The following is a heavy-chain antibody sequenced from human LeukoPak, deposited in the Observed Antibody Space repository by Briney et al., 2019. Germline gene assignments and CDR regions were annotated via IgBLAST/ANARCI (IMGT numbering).Heavy chain of an antibody. D-gene: IGHD6-13*01. CDR3: AKDAAGSSWPYYFDY. Sequence: GGSLRLSCAASGFTFSTYSMNWVRQAPGKGLEWVSGISDSAGSTYYADSVKGRFTISRDNSKNTVYLHMNSLRAEDTAVYYCAKDAAGSSWPYYFDYWGQGTLVTVSS. V-gene: IGHV3-23*01. CDR2: ISDSAGST. J-gene: IGHJ4*02. CDR1: GFTFSTYS.